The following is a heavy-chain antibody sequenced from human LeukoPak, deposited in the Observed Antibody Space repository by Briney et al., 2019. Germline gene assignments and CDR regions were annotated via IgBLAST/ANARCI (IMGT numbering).Heavy chain of an antibody. CDR2: IIPIFGTA. V-gene: IGHV1-69*05. D-gene: IGHD2-8*01. Sequence: SVKVSFKASGGTFSSYAISWVRQAPGQGLEWMGGIIPIFGTANYAQKFQGRVTITTDESTSIAYMELSSLRSEDTAVYYCARGGNCTNGVCPPAEFDYWGQGTLVTVSS. CDR3: ARGGNCTNGVCPPAEFDY. CDR1: GGTFSSYA. J-gene: IGHJ4*02.